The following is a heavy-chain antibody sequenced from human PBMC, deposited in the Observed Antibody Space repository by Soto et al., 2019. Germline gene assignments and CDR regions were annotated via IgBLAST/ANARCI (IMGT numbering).Heavy chain of an antibody. V-gene: IGHV3-48*01. CDR2: ITSSSGAR. Sequence: PGGSLRLSCAASGFTFNTYTMNWVRQAPGKGLEWLSYITSSSGARYYADSVKGRFTISRDNVKNSLYLQMNSLRAEDTAVYYCARDHGNYNDVFDMWAQGTLVTVSS. J-gene: IGHJ3*02. D-gene: IGHD4-17*01. CDR3: ARDHGNYNDVFDM. CDR1: GFTFNTYT.